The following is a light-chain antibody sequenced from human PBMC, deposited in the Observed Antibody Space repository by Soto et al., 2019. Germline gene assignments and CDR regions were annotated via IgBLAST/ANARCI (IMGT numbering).Light chain of an antibody. CDR2: EVS. CDR3: SSYGGSNNLL. J-gene: IGLJ2*01. Sequence: QSALTQPPSASGSPGQSVAISCTGTSSDVGGYDYVSWYQQHPGEAPKLVIYEVSKRPSGVPDRFSGSKSDNTASLTVSGLQADDEAEYYCSSYGGSNNLLFGGGTKLTVL. V-gene: IGLV2-8*01. CDR1: SSDVGGYDY.